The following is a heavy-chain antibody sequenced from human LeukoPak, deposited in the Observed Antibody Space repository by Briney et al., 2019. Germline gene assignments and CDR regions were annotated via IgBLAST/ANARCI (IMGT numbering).Heavy chain of an antibody. Sequence: ASVKVSCKASGYAFISYYMYWVRQAPGQGLEWMGVINPSGGSTSYAQKFQGRVTMTRDTSTSTIYMELSSLRSEDTAIYYCTKAAVAGKAYYYYMDVWGKGTTVTVSS. D-gene: IGHD6-19*01. CDR2: INPSGGST. CDR1: GYAFISYY. CDR3: TKAAVAGKAYYYYMDV. J-gene: IGHJ6*03. V-gene: IGHV1-46*01.